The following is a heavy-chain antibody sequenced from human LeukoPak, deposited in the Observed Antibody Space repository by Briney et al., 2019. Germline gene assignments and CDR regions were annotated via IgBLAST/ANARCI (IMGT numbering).Heavy chain of an antibody. Sequence: GGSLRLSCAASGFTFSDYYMSWIRRAPGRGLEWVSYISSSSSYTNYADSVKGRFTISRDNAKNSLFLQMNSLRVEDTGVYYCARVGSGWFFDYWGQGALVTVSS. V-gene: IGHV3-11*05. D-gene: IGHD6-19*01. CDR2: ISSSSSYT. J-gene: IGHJ4*02. CDR1: GFTFSDYY. CDR3: ARVGSGWFFDY.